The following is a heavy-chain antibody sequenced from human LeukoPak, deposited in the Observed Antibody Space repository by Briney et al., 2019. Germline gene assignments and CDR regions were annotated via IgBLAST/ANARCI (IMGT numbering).Heavy chain of an antibody. J-gene: IGHJ6*03. V-gene: IGHV4-59*01. CDR3: ASSNSYYYDSSGYYYPAYYYYMDV. Sequence: SETLSLTCTVSGGSISSYYWSWIRQPPGKGLEWIGYIYYSGSTNYNPSLKSRVTISVDTSKNQFSLKLSSVTAADTAVYYCASSNSYYYDSSGYYYPAYYYYMDVWGQGTLVTVSS. CDR1: GGSISSYY. CDR2: IYYSGST. D-gene: IGHD3-22*01.